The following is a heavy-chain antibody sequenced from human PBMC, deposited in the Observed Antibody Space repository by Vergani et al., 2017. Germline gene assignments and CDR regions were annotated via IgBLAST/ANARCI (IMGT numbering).Heavy chain of an antibody. J-gene: IGHJ4*02. D-gene: IGHD2-2*02. Sequence: QVQLVESGGGVVQPGTSLRLSCVVSGFALNRHAMYWVRQAPGKGLEWVVGISFDGTNEYYPDLVKGRFTISRDIAKNTLYLQVRSLRLEDTGVYHCVRCRGLCAGGRCYTEAWDYWGQGTPVTGSS. CDR2: ISFDGTNE. V-gene: IGHV3-30-3*01. CDR3: VRCRGLCAGGRCYTEAWDY. CDR1: GFALNRHA.